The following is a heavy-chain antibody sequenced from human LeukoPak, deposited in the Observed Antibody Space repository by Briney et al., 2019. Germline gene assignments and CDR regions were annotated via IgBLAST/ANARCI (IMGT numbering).Heavy chain of an antibody. CDR3: ARASYRYDNSDSKGAFDI. D-gene: IGHD3-22*01. CDR1: GFTFDNYA. CDR2: ISHDGNNK. Sequence: GGSLRLSCAASGFTFDNYAMHWVRQAPGKGLEWVTIISHDGNNKYNADSVKGRFTISRDNSKNTLYLQMNSLRAEDTAVYYCARASYRYDNSDSKGAFDIWGRGTMVTVSS. J-gene: IGHJ3*02. V-gene: IGHV3-30-3*01.